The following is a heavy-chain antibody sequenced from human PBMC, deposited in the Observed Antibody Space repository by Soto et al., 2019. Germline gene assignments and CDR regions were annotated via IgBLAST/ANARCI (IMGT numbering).Heavy chain of an antibody. J-gene: IGHJ6*02. V-gene: IGHV3-30-3*01. Sequence: QVQLVESGGGVVQPGRSLRRSCAASGFTFSSYAMHWVRQAPGKGLEWVAVISYDGSNKYYADSVKGRFTISRDNSKNTLYLQMNSLRAEDTAVYYCARETDYSGSGTSNYSGMDVWGQGTTVTVSS. CDR3: ARETDYSGSGTSNYSGMDV. CDR2: ISYDGSNK. CDR1: GFTFSSYA. D-gene: IGHD3-10*01.